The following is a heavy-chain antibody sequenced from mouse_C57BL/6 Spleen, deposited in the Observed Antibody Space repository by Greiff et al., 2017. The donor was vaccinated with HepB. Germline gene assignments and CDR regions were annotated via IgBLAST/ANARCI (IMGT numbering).Heavy chain of an antibody. V-gene: IGHV1-61*01. J-gene: IGHJ3*01. D-gene: IGHD2-3*01. CDR3: AIGAYDGYPFAY. CDR2: IYPSDSET. Sequence: QVQLQQPGAELVRPGSSVKLSCKASGYTFTSYWMDWVKQRPGQGLEWIGNIYPSDSETHYNQKFKDKATLTVDKSSSTAYMQLSSLTSEDSAVYYCAIGAYDGYPFAYWGQGTLVTVSA. CDR1: GYTFTSYW.